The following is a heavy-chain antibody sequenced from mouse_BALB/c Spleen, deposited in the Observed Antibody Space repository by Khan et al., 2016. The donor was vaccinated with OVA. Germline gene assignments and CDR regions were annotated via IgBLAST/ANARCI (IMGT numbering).Heavy chain of an antibody. V-gene: IGHV7-3*02. CDR3: AREWDFYAMDY. Sequence: VELVESGGGLVQPGGSLRLSCATSGFTFTDYYMTWVRQPPGKALEWLGFIRDKANGYTSEYSAAVRGRFTISRDNPQSILYLQMNSLRAEDSATYYCAREWDFYAMDYWGQGTSVTVSS. CDR2: IRDKANGYTS. CDR1: GFTFTDYY. J-gene: IGHJ4*01.